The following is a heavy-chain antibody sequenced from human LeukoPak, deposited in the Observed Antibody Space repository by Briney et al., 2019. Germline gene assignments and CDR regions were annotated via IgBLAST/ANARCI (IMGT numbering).Heavy chain of an antibody. Sequence: GGSLRLSCAASGFTFSSYGMHCVRQAPGKGLEWVAVISYDGSNKYYADSVKGRFTIPRDNSKNTLYLQMNSLRAEDTAVYYCASLLTMVRGERDYWGQGTLVTVSS. D-gene: IGHD3-10*01. CDR2: ISYDGSNK. CDR3: ASLLTMVRGERDY. V-gene: IGHV3-30*03. CDR1: GFTFSSYG. J-gene: IGHJ4*02.